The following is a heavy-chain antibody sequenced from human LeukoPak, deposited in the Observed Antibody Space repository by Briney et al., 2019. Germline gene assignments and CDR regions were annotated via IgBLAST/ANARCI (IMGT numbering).Heavy chain of an antibody. CDR2: ISSSGSTI. CDR1: GFTFKNYA. J-gene: IGHJ6*04. Sequence: PGGSLRLSCATSGFTFKNYAMNWVRQAPGKGLEWVSYISSSGSTIYYADSVKGRSTISRDNAKNSLYLQMNSLRAEDTAVYYCAELGITMIGGVWGKGTTVTISS. V-gene: IGHV3-48*03. D-gene: IGHD3-10*02. CDR3: AELGITMIGGV.